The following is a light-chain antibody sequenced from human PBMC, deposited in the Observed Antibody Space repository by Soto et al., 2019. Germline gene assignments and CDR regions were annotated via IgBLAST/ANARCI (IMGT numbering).Light chain of an antibody. V-gene: IGKV3-15*01. Sequence: EIVMTQSPATLSVSPGERATLSCRARQSVRSDLAWYQQKPGQAPRLLIYGASTRATGIPARFSGSGSGTEFTLTIRRLQSEDFAVYYCQQYNNWPPLTFGGGTKVEIK. CDR1: QSVRSD. J-gene: IGKJ4*01. CDR2: GAS. CDR3: QQYNNWPPLT.